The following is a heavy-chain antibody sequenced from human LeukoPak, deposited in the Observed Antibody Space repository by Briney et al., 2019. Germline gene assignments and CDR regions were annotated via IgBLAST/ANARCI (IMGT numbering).Heavy chain of an antibody. V-gene: IGHV3-53*01. CDR2: IYSGGST. Sequence: GGSLRLSCAASGFTVSSNYMSWVRQAPGKGLEWISVIYSGGSTYYADSVKGRFTISRDNSKNTLYLQMNSLRAEDTAVYYCARGPRDYYGSGSYSLSGGYYFDYWGQGTLVTVSS. CDR3: ARGPRDYYGSGSYSLSGGYYFDY. J-gene: IGHJ4*02. CDR1: GFTVSSNY. D-gene: IGHD3-10*01.